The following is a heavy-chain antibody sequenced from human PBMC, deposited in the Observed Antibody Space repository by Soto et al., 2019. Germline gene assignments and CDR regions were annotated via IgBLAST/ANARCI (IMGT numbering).Heavy chain of an antibody. V-gene: IGHV3-23*01. CDR2: ISGSGGST. D-gene: IGHD3-10*01. Sequence: EVQLLESGGGLVQPGGTLGLSCAASGFTFSSYAMSWVRQAPGKRLEWVSAISGSGGSTYYADSVKGRFTISRDNSKITLYLQMNSLRAEDTAVYYCVKEGRLAVGGLDLWRQGALITVSS. CDR1: GFTFSSYA. J-gene: IGHJ5*02. CDR3: VKEGRLAVGGLDL.